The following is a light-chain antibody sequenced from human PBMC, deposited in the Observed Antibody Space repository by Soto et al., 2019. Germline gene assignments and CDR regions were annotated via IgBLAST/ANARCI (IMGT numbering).Light chain of an antibody. CDR1: QSISSY. CDR2: AAS. J-gene: IGKJ1*01. CDR3: QQSYSTPGT. Sequence: DIQMTQSPSSLSASVGDRVTITCRASQSISSYLNWYQQKPGKAPKLLIYAASSLQSGVPSRFSGSGSGTDFTLTISSLQPEEFATYYCQQSYSTPGTFGQGTEVEIK. V-gene: IGKV1-39*01.